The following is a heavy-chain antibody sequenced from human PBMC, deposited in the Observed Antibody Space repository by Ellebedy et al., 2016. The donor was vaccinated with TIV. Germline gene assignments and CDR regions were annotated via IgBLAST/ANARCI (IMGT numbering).Heavy chain of an antibody. Sequence: GESLKISCAASGFTFSACAVGWVRQASGKGLEWVSTSGAAGGTYYADSVKGRFTISRDNSKNTLYLHMNSLRAEDTAAYYCAKVEGYWSGGTFYFDYWGQGSLVTVSS. D-gene: IGHD2-8*02. CDR3: AKVEGYWSGGTFYFDY. CDR2: SGAAGGT. CDR1: GFTFSACA. J-gene: IGHJ4*02. V-gene: IGHV3-23*01.